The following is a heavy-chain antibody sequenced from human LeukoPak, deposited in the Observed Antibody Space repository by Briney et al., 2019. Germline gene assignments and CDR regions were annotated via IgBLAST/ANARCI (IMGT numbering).Heavy chain of an antibody. V-gene: IGHV3-23*01. CDR2: ISGNIGST. D-gene: IGHD3-10*01. CDR1: GFTFSSYA. J-gene: IGHJ4*02. Sequence: GGSLRLSCAASGFTFSSYAMSWVRQAPGKGLEWVSAISGNIGSTYYADSVKGRYTISRDNSKNTLYLQMNSLRAEDTAVYYCAKDQAHRRTHDYYGSGSYFAFDYWAREPWSPSPQ. CDR3: AKDQAHRRTHDYYGSGSYFAFDY.